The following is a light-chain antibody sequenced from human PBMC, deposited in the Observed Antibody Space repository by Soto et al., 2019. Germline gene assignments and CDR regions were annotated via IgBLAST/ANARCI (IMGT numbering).Light chain of an antibody. CDR2: DVS. CDR3: SSYTRSSTRV. CDR1: SSDVGGYNY. J-gene: IGLJ2*01. V-gene: IGLV2-14*01. Sequence: QSAMTQPASVSGSPGQSITISCTGTSSDVGGYNYVSWYQQHPGKAPKLMIYDVSNRPSGVSNRFSGSKSGNTASLTISGLQAEDEADYYCSSYTRSSTRVFGGGTKDTVL.